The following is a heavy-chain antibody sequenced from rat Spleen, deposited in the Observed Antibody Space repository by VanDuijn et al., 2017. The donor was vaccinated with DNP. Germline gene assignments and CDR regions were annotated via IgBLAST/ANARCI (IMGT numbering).Heavy chain of an antibody. CDR1: GFTLSDYY. D-gene: IGHD1-3*01. J-gene: IGHJ2*01. Sequence: EVQLVESGGGLMQPGRSLKLSCAASGFTLSDYYMAWVRQAPTKGLEWVAYSNYAGGSTYHGDSVKGRFTISRDNAKNTLYLQMNSLRSEDMATYYCTRHVLPLRVWDYWGQGVMVTVSS. V-gene: IGHV5-22*01. CDR2: SNYAGGST. CDR3: TRHVLPLRVWDY.